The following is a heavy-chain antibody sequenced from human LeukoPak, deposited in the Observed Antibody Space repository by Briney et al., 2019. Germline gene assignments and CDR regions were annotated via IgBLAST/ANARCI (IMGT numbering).Heavy chain of an antibody. CDR3: AISYNYATSEYAGNDAFDI. CDR1: GYNFASFE. J-gene: IGHJ3*02. Sequence: GASVKLSCKASGYNFASFEINCVRQAPGQGLEWMGWISTYNGNTNYAQKVQGRVTMTTDTSTSTAYMELRSLRSDDTAIYFCAISYNYATSEYAGNDAFDIWGQGTLVTVS. V-gene: IGHV1-18*01. CDR2: ISTYNGNT. D-gene: IGHD3-22*01.